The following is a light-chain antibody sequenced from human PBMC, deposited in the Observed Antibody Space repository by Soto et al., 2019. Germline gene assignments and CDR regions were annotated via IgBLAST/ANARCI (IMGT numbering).Light chain of an antibody. V-gene: IGLV2-8*01. J-gene: IGLJ2*01. CDR1: SSDVGGYYY. CDR3: SSYAGTNSVV. Sequence: QSALTQPPSASGSPGQSVTISCTGTSSDVGGYYYVSWYQQHPGKAPKLMIYEVSKRPSGVPDRFSGSQSGNTASLTVSGLQAEDEADYYCSSYAGTNSVVFGGGTKLTVL. CDR2: EVS.